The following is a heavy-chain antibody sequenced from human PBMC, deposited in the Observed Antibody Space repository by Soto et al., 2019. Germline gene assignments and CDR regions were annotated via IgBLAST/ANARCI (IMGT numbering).Heavy chain of an antibody. CDR1: GVSVVGND. CDR2: IYSGGNP. J-gene: IGHJ4*02. V-gene: IGHV3-53*01. CDR3: ARGANSDC. D-gene: IGHD2-21*01. Sequence: EERLVQSGGGLVQPGGSLRLCCASSGVSVVGNDMSLVRQAPGKGLEFVSLIYSGGNPFYADSMKGRFTLSRDNSNNMLYLQMDSLRGEDTAVYYGARGANSDCWGQGTLVIVSS.